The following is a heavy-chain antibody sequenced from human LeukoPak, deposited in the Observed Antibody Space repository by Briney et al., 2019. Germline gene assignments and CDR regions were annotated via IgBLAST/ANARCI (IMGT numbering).Heavy chain of an antibody. CDR2: LYNNGRT. V-gene: IGHV4-61*05. CDR1: GGSISSSSYY. J-gene: IGHJ6*03. Sequence: NTSETLSLTCTVSGGSISSSSYYWGWIRQPPGKGLEWIGYLYNNGRTNYNPSLKSRVTISVDTSKNQFSLKLSSVTAADTAVYYCARDHLESYYMDVWGKGTTVTVSS. D-gene: IGHD1-14*01. CDR3: ARDHLESYYMDV.